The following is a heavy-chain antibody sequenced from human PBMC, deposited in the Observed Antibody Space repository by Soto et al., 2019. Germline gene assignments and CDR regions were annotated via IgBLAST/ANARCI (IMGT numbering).Heavy chain of an antibody. CDR3: ANQSYKKGCSGGSCLDY. J-gene: IGHJ4*02. D-gene: IGHD2-15*01. CDR2: IYSGGST. V-gene: IGHV3-66*01. CDR1: GFTVSSNY. Sequence: EVQLVESGGGLVQPGGSLRLSCAASGFTVSSNYMSWVRQAPGKGLEWVSVIYSGGSTYYADSVKGRFTISRDNSKNTLYIQMNSLRAEDTAVYYCANQSYKKGCSGGSCLDYWGQGTLVTVSS.